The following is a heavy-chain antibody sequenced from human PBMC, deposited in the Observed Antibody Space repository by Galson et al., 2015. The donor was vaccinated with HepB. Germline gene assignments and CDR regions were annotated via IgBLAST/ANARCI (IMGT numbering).Heavy chain of an antibody. CDR1: GFTFSSYS. Sequence: SLRLSCAASGFTFSSYSMNWVRQAPGKGLGWVSYISSSSSTIYYADSVKGRFTISRDNAKNSLYLQMNSLRAEDTAVYYCARARGYYYGMDVWGQGTTVTVSS. V-gene: IGHV3-48*01. J-gene: IGHJ6*02. D-gene: IGHD3-10*01. CDR2: ISSSSSTI. CDR3: ARARGYYYGMDV.